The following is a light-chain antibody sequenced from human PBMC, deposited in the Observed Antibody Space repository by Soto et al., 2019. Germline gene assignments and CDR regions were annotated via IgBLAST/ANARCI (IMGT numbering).Light chain of an antibody. CDR1: SSDVGGYNY. Sequence: QSALTQPASVSGSPGQSITSSCTGSSSDVGGYNYVSWYQQHPGKAPKLMIYEVGNRPSGVSDRFSGSKSGNTASLTISGLQAEDEADYYCSSYTSTNTLVFGTGTKVTVL. CDR3: SSYTSTNTLV. CDR2: EVG. V-gene: IGLV2-14*01. J-gene: IGLJ1*01.